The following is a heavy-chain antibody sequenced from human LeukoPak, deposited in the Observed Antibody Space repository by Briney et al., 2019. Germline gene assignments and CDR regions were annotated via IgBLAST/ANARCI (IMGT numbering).Heavy chain of an antibody. D-gene: IGHD3-10*01. CDR1: GFTFSSYS. V-gene: IGHV3-48*01. CDR3: ARDRGVRGP. Sequence: GGSLRLSCAASGFTFSSYSMNWVRQAPGKGLEWVSYISSSSSTIYYADSVKGRFTISRDNAKNPLYLQMSSLRAEDTAVYYCARDRGVRGPWGQGTLVTVSS. J-gene: IGHJ4*02. CDR2: ISSSSSTI.